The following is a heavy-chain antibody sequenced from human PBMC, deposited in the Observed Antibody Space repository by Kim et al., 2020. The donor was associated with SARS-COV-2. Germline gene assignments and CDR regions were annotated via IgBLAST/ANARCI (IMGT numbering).Heavy chain of an antibody. CDR3: ARDGTTGTTSDY. Sequence: YTQKFQGRVTITADESTSTAYMELSSLRSEDTAVYYCARDGTTGTTSDYWGQGTLVTVSS. D-gene: IGHD1-7*01. J-gene: IGHJ4*02. V-gene: IGHV1-69*01.